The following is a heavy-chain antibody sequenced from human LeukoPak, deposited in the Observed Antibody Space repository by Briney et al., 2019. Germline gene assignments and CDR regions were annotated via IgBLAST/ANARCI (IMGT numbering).Heavy chain of an antibody. CDR3: ARGPMIVVVITTSFDY. Sequence: ASVKVSCKASGYTVTGYYMHWVRQAPGQGLEGMGWISPNSGGTNYAQKFQGRVTMTRDTSISTAYMELSRLRSDDTAVYYCARGPMIVVVITTSFDYWGQGTLVTASS. CDR1: GYTVTGYY. J-gene: IGHJ4*02. V-gene: IGHV1-2*02. CDR2: ISPNSGGT. D-gene: IGHD3-22*01.